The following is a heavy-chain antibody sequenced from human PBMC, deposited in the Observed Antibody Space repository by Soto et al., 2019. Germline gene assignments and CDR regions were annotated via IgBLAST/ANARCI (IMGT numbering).Heavy chain of an antibody. V-gene: IGHV3-30*18. CDR1: GFTFSSYG. Sequence: QVQLVESGGGVVQPGRSLRLSCAASGFTFSSYGMHWVRQAPGKGLEWVAGISYDGSNNYYADSVKGRFTISRDNSKNTLYLQMNSLRAEDTAVYYCAKDPRYYYDSSGFEEDYWGQGTLVTVSS. CDR2: ISYDGSNN. D-gene: IGHD3-22*01. CDR3: AKDPRYYYDSSGFEEDY. J-gene: IGHJ4*02.